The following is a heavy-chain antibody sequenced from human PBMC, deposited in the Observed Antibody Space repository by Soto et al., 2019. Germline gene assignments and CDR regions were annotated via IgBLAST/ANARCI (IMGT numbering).Heavy chain of an antibody. V-gene: IGHV3-33*08. CDR2: IWYDGSNK. J-gene: IGHJ6*02. CDR3: ARDAPPIAAAGTNYYYYYGMDV. CDR1: GFTFSTYA. Sequence: PGGSLRLSCAASGFTFSTYAMHWVRQAPGKGLEWVAVIWYDGSNKYYADSVKGRFTISRDNSKNTLYLQMNSLRAEDTAVYYCARDAPPIAAAGTNYYYYYGMDVWGQGTTVTVSS. D-gene: IGHD6-13*01.